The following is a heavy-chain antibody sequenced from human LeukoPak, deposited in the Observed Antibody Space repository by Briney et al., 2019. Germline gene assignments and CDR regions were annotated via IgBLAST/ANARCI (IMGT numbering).Heavy chain of an antibody. D-gene: IGHD3-3*01. CDR3: ARLGALRGSYDFWSGYELDY. CDR2: IYPGDSDT. CDR1: GYSFTSYW. J-gene: IGHJ4*02. V-gene: IGHV5-51*01. Sequence: GESLKISCKGPGYSFTSYWIGWVRQMPGKGLEWMGIIYPGDSDTRYSPAFQGQVTISADKSIHTAYLQWSTLKASDTAMYYCARLGALRGSYDFWSGYELDYWGQGTLVTVSS.